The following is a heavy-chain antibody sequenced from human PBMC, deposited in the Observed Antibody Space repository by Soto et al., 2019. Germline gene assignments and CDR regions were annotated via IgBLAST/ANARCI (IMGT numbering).Heavy chain of an antibody. J-gene: IGHJ4*02. Sequence: LSLTCAASGFTFSSYAMSWVRQAPGKGLEWVSAISGSGGSTYYADSVKGRFTISRDNSKNTLYLQMNSLRAEDTAVYYCAKDASTGYSSGWAASDWDYWGQGTLVTVSS. CDR1: GFTFSSYA. V-gene: IGHV3-23*01. CDR3: AKDASTGYSSGWAASDWDY. D-gene: IGHD6-19*01. CDR2: ISGSGGST.